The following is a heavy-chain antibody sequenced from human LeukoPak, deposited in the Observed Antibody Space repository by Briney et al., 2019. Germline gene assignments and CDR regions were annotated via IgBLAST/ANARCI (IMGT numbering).Heavy chain of an antibody. D-gene: IGHD3-22*01. J-gene: IGHJ4*02. V-gene: IGHV4-34*01. Sequence: PSETLSLTCAVYGGSFSGYYWSWIRQPPGKGLEWIGEINHSGSTNYNPSLKSRVTISVDTSKTQFSLKLSSVTAADTAVYYCARGNSYDSSWGQGTLVTVSS. CDR3: ARGNSYDSS. CDR1: GGSFSGYY. CDR2: INHSGST.